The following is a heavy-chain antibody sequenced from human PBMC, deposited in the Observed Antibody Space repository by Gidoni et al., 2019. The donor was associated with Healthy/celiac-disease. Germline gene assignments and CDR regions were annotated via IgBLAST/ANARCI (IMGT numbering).Heavy chain of an antibody. J-gene: IGHJ3*02. D-gene: IGHD1-26*01. Sequence: EVQLVESGGGLVQPGGSMRRSCAASGFTFSSYAMSCVRQAPGKGLGWVSAISGSCGSTYYADSVKGRFTISRDNSKNTLYRQMNSLRADDTAVYYCAKDLRPIVGAISVAFDIWGQGTMVTVSS. V-gene: IGHV3-23*04. CDR3: AKDLRPIVGAISVAFDI. CDR2: ISGSCGST. CDR1: GFTFSSYA.